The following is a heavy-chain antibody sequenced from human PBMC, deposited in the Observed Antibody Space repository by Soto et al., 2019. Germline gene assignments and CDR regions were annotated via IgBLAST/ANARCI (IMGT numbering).Heavy chain of an antibody. CDR3: ARDLKYCTTSSCYSPHDY. V-gene: IGHV1-69*04. CDR1: GGTFFTSS. D-gene: IGHD2-2*01. J-gene: IGHJ4*02. Sequence: GASVKVSCKAPGGTFFTSSLSWVRQAPGQGLEWMGRIIPLLGMTNYAQNFQDRVIVTADTSTTTAYMDLTGLTADDTAIYYCARDLKYCTTSSCYSPHDYWGQGTQVTVSS. CDR2: IIPLLGMT.